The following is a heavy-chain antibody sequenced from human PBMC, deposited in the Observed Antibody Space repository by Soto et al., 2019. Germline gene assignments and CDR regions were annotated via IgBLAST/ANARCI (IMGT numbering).Heavy chain of an antibody. J-gene: IGHJ6*02. Sequence: ASVKVSCKAAGYNFRRYGISWVRQAPGQGLEWVGWISANNGDTKNAEKFQGRVTLTTDTSTSTTYMELTSLRSDDTAVYYCARDTALPLGLRDDFFYYGMDVRGQGTTVTVSS. CDR1: GYNFRRYG. D-gene: IGHD2-2*01. CDR3: ARDTALPLGLRDDFFYYGMDV. CDR2: ISANNGDT. V-gene: IGHV1-18*04.